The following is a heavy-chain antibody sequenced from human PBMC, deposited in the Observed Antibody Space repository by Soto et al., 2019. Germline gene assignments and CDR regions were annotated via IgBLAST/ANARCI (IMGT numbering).Heavy chain of an antibody. J-gene: IGHJ5*02. D-gene: IGHD1-1*01. Sequence: LSLTCTVSAASVIDCYWRWLRRSAGKGLEWIGXXYXXGXTXXXPXXXSRVMMSVDTSKKQFSLKLRSVTAADTAVYYCVRDGKTTLRAWFDHWGQGISVTASS. CDR3: VRDGKTTLRAWFDH. CDR2: XYXXGXT. V-gene: IGHV4-4*07. CDR1: AASVIDCY.